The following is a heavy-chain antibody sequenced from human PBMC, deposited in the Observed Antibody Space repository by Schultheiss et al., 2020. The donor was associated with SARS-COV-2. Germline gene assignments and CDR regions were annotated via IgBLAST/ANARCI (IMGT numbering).Heavy chain of an antibody. CDR3: ASHSSGWFISYYGMDV. CDR2: INSDGSSP. V-gene: IGHV3-74*01. J-gene: IGHJ6*02. CDR1: GFTFSYYY. Sequence: GGSLRLSCAASGFTFSYYYMSGVRQAPGKGLEWVSRINSDGSSPTYADSVKGRFTISRDNAKNTLYLQMNSLRAEDTAVYYCASHSSGWFISYYGMDVWGQGTTVTVSS. D-gene: IGHD6-19*01.